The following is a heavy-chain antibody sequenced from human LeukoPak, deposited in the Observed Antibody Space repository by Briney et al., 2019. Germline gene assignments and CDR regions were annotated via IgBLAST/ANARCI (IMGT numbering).Heavy chain of an antibody. V-gene: IGHV5-51*01. CDR2: IYPGDSDT. J-gene: IGHJ4*02. CDR1: GYSFTSYW. D-gene: IGHD3-10*01. Sequence: GESLKISCKGSGYSFTSYWIGWVRPMPGKGLEWMGIIYPGDSDTRYSPSFQGQVTISADKSISTAYLQWSSLKASDTAMYYCARPFDYYGSGSYYTHFDYWGQGTLVTVSS. CDR3: ARPFDYYGSGSYYTHFDY.